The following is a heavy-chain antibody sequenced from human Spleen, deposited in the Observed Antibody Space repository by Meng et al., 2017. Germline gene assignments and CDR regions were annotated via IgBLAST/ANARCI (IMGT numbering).Heavy chain of an antibody. Sequence: SETRSLTCAVSGYSITGSYNWGWIRQSPGKGLEWIGSIYQSGSTYYNPSLKSRVTMSADTSKNQFSLKLSSVTAADTAVYYCARGLYSSGWYDWGQGTLVTVSS. D-gene: IGHD6-19*01. J-gene: IGHJ4*02. CDR1: GYSITGSYN. CDR2: IYQSGST. CDR3: ARGLYSSGWYD. V-gene: IGHV4-38-2*01.